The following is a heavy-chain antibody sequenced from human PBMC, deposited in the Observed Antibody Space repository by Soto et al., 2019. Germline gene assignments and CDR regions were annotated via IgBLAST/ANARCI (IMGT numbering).Heavy chain of an antibody. Sequence: QVQLQESGPGLVKPSETLSLTCTVSGGSISAYYWSWIRQPPGKGLERIGRIYYTGSTNYNSSLGSRVTISVDTSRVHFSLRLSSVTAADTAVYYCARTLVTGYSDSWGQGALVTVSS. CDR3: ARTLVTGYSDS. V-gene: IGHV4-59*01. D-gene: IGHD3-9*01. CDR2: IYYTGST. J-gene: IGHJ4*02. CDR1: GGSISAYY.